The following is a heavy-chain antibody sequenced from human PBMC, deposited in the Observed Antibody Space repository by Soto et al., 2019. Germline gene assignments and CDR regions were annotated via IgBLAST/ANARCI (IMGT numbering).Heavy chain of an antibody. J-gene: IGHJ6*02. CDR3: ARVLPLARMDV. CDR1: GYSFTDYD. Sequence: GASVKVSCKTSGYSFTDYDIHWVRQAAGQGLEWMGWISAYNGNTNYAQKLQGRVTMTTDTSTSTAYMELRSLRSDDTAVYYCARVLPLARMDVWGQGTTVTVSS. D-gene: IGHD2-2*01. V-gene: IGHV1-18*01. CDR2: ISAYNGNT.